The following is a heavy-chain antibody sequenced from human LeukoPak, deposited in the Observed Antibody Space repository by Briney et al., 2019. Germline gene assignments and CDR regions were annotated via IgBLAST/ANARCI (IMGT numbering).Heavy chain of an antibody. V-gene: IGHV4-4*07. Sequence: SETLSLTCTVSGGSISSYYWSWIRQPAGKGLEWIGRVYSSGSTNYNPSLKSRVTMSVDTSKNQFSVNLSSVTAADTAVYYCARDGIYGATADYWGQGTLVTVSS. CDR3: ARDGIYGATADY. CDR2: VYSSGST. D-gene: IGHD4-17*01. CDR1: GGSISSYY. J-gene: IGHJ4*02.